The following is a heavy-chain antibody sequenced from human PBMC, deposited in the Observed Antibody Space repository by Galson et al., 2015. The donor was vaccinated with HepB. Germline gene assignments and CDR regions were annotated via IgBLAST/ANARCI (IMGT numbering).Heavy chain of an antibody. D-gene: IGHD3-22*01. J-gene: IGHJ3*02. CDR2: INWSGDST. V-gene: IGHV3-20*04. CDR1: RFTFDDYG. Sequence: SLRLSCAASRFTFDDYGMAWVRQAPGKGLEWVSGINWSGDSTIYADSVKGRFTISRDNAKNSLYLEMNSLRDEDTALYYCARNLKPYYYDNTAYGAFDIWGQGTMVTVSS. CDR3: ARNLKPYYYDNTAYGAFDI.